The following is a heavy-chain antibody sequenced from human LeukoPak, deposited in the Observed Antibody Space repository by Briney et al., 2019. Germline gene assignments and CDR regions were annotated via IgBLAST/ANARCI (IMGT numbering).Heavy chain of an antibody. CDR3: AREFGYYDSSGYLNWFDP. J-gene: IGHJ5*02. CDR2: INPGGGST. CDR1: GYTFTSYY. Sequence: ASVKVSCKASGYTFTSYYMHWVRQAPGQGLEWMGIINPGGGSTSYAQKFQGRVTMTRDTSTSTVYMELSSLRSEDTAVYYCAREFGYYDSSGYLNWFDPWGQGTLVTVSS. D-gene: IGHD3-22*01. V-gene: IGHV1-46*01.